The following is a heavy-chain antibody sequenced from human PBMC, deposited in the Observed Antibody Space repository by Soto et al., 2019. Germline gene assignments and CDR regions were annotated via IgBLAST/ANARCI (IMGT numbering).Heavy chain of an antibody. CDR2: ISAYNGNT. CDR1: GYTFTSYG. CDR3: AACPYYDFWSGYYSPRYYYGMDV. Sequence: ASVKVSCKASGYTFTSYGISWVRQAPGQGLEWMGWISAYNGNTNYAQKLQGRVTITRDMSTSTAYMELSSLRSEDTAVYYCAACPYYDFWSGYYSPRYYYGMDVWGQGTTVTVSS. J-gene: IGHJ6*02. D-gene: IGHD3-3*01. V-gene: IGHV1-18*01.